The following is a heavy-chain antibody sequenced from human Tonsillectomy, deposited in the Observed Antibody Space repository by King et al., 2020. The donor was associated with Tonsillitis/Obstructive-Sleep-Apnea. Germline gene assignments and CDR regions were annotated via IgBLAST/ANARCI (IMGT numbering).Heavy chain of an antibody. CDR2: INPSGGSK. J-gene: IGHJ4*02. CDR1: GYTFTSYY. CDR3: VRDGKELGPYPYFYN. D-gene: IGHD7-27*01. V-gene: IGHV1-46*01. Sequence: VQLVESGAEVKKPGASVKVSCTASGYTFTSYYMHWVRQAPGQGLEWMGIINPSGGSKSYAQKFQGRVTMTRDTSTSTVYMELSSLRSEDTAVDYCVRDGKELGPYPYFYNWGQGSLLTVAS.